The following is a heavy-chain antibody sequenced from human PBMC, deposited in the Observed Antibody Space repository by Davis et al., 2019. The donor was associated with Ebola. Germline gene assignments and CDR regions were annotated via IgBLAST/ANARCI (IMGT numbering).Heavy chain of an antibody. V-gene: IGHV1-69*13. CDR3: TIGGITGGFDY. D-gene: IGHD1-14*01. CDR2: IIPVFARA. CDR1: GGTFSTYT. Sequence: SVKVSCKASGGTFSTYTFTWVRQAPGQGLEWMGGIIPVFARANYAPKFQGRVTMTADESTSTVYMELSRLRFEDTALYYCTIGGITGGFDYWGQGTLVTVSS. J-gene: IGHJ4*02.